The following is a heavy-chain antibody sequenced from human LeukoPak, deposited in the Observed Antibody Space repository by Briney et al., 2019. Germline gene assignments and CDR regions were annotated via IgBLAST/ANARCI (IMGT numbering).Heavy chain of an antibody. CDR3: ARGKNWGFDQ. V-gene: IGHV3-48*02. J-gene: IGHJ4*02. Sequence: PGGSLRLSCAASGFIFTSYSMNWVRQAPGKGLEWISYIGRDTGIISYADSVKGRFTISRDNAKNSLYLEMNSLRDEDTAVYFCARGKNWGFDQWGQGSLVTVSS. D-gene: IGHD7-27*01. CDR1: GFIFTSYS. CDR2: IGRDTGII.